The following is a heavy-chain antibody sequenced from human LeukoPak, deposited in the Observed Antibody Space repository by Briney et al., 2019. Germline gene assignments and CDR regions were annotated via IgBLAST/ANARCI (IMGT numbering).Heavy chain of an antibody. V-gene: IGHV1-46*01. CDR1: GYTFTNYY. Sequence: ASVTVSCKASGYTFTNYYLVWVRQAPGQGLEWMGVINPSGGSTSYAQKFQGRVTMTRDTSTSTVYMELSSLRSEDTAVYYCARRSPAYCGGDCYLDCWGQGTLVTVSS. J-gene: IGHJ4*02. D-gene: IGHD2-21*02. CDR3: ARRSPAYCGGDCYLDC. CDR2: INPSGGST.